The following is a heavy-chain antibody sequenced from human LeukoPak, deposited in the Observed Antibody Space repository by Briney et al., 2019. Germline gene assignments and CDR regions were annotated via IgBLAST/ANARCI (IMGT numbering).Heavy chain of an antibody. CDR3: ARDGEGTIDY. CDR1: GVSISSYY. J-gene: IGHJ4*02. V-gene: IGHV4-59*01. CDR2: IYYSGST. Sequence: SETLSLTCTVSGVSISSYYWSWIRQPPGKGLEWIGYIYYSGSTNYNPSLKSRVTISVDTSKNQFSLKLSSVTAADTAVYYCARDGEGTIDYWGQGTLVTVSS. D-gene: IGHD2-2*01.